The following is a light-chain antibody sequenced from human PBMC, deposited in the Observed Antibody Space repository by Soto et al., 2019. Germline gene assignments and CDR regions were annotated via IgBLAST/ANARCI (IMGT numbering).Light chain of an antibody. V-gene: IGLV2-14*03. CDR3: SSFTCSMTNV. J-gene: IGLJ1*01. Sequence: VRTQAASECGSSGAPITISYNRNRSDVGGYNSVSWYQHHPGKAPKLILYDVGDRPSGVSYRFSGSKSGNTASLTISGLQAADEADYFCSSFTCSMTNVFGSGTKVTVL. CDR2: DVG. CDR1: RSDVGGYNS.